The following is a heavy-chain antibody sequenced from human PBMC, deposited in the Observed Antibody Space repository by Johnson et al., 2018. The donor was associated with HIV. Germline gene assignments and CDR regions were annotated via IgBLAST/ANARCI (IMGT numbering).Heavy chain of an antibody. CDR3: AKDLRVFDWFNAYDAFDI. Sequence: QVQLVESGGGVVQPGRSLRLSCAASGFTFSSYGMHWVRQAPGKGLEWVAVISYDGSNKYYADSVKGRFTTSRDNSKNTLYLQMNSLRADDTAVYYCAKDLRVFDWFNAYDAFDIWGQGTMVTVSS. V-gene: IGHV3-30*18. D-gene: IGHD3-9*01. J-gene: IGHJ3*02. CDR1: GFTFSSYG. CDR2: ISYDGSNK.